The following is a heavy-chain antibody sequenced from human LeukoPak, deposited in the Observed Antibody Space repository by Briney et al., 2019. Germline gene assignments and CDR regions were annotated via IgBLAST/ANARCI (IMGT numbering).Heavy chain of an antibody. J-gene: IGHJ5*02. Sequence: SQTLSLTCTVSGGSISSGGYYWSWIRQHPGKGLEWIGYIYYSGSTNYNPSLKSRVTISIDTSKNQFSLKLSSVTAADTAVYYCARSRSRLGEFDHWGQGTLVTVSS. CDR2: IYYSGST. D-gene: IGHD3-16*01. V-gene: IGHV4-31*03. CDR1: GGSISSGGYY. CDR3: ARSRSRLGEFDH.